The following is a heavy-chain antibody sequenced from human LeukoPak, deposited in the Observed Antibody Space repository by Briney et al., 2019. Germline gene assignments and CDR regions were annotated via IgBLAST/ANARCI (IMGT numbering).Heavy chain of an antibody. CDR1: GYTFISHG. CDR2: ISTYSGNT. Sequence: VASVKVSCKASGYTFISHGITWVRQAPGQGREWRGWISTYSGNTHYAQKFQGRVTLTKDTSTTTAYLELRSLRSDDTAVYYCARDLAVLGVVFTSYMDVWGQGTPVTVSS. J-gene: IGHJ6*03. D-gene: IGHD3-3*01. CDR3: ARDLAVLGVVFTSYMDV. V-gene: IGHV1-18*01.